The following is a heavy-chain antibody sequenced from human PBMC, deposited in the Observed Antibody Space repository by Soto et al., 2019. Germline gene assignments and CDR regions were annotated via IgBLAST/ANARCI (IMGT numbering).Heavy chain of an antibody. CDR2: ISWNSNII. J-gene: IGHJ4*02. V-gene: IGHV3-9*01. Sequence: DVQLVESGGGLVQPGRSLRLSCAASGFTFDDYAMHWVRRVPGKGLEWVSSISWNSNIIGYADSVKGRFTISRDNAKNSLYLQMNSLRPEDTASYYCAKGGPDGFCSGGRCYFDYWGQGTLVTVSS. CDR1: GFTFDDYA. CDR3: AKGGPDGFCSGGRCYFDY. D-gene: IGHD2-15*01.